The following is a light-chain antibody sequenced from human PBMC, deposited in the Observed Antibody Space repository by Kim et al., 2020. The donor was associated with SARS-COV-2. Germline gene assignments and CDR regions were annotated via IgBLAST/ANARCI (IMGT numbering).Light chain of an antibody. J-gene: IGKJ2*01. CDR3: QHDNSYSNN. CDR1: QSISNR. Sequence: DIQMTQSPSTLSASVGDRVTITCRASQSISNRLAWHQQKPGKAPKLLIYDASSLESGVPSRFSGSGSGTEFTLTISSLQPDDFATYYCQHDNSYSNNFGQGTKLEI. CDR2: DAS. V-gene: IGKV1-5*01.